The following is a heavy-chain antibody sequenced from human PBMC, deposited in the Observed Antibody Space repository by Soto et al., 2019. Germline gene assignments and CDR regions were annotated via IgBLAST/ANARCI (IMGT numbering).Heavy chain of an antibody. CDR3: CRWVRGIINY. V-gene: IGHV3-72*01. Sequence: EVQLVESGGGLVQPGGSLRLSCAISGITFSDHDIDWVRQAAGKGLEWLGRSRTRADNYATDYAASVKGRFTFSRDDSESSLSLQMGSLKTGDTAMYYCCRWVRGIINYWGQGTLVTVSS. CDR1: GITFSDHD. J-gene: IGHJ4*02. D-gene: IGHD3-10*01. CDR2: SRTRADNYAT.